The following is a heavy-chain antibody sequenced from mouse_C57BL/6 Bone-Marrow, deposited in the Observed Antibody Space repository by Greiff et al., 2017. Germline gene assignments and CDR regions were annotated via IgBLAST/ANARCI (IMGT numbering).Heavy chain of an antibody. Sequence: QVQLKQPGAELVKPGASVKLSCKASGYTFTSYWMHWVKQRPGQGLEWIGMIYPSSGSTNYNEKFKSKATLTVAKSSSTAYMQLSSLTSEDSAVYYCARSLTGTGFADWGQGTLVTVSA. J-gene: IGHJ3*01. CDR3: ARSLTGTGFAD. D-gene: IGHD4-1*01. CDR2: IYPSSGST. V-gene: IGHV1-64*01. CDR1: GYTFTSYW.